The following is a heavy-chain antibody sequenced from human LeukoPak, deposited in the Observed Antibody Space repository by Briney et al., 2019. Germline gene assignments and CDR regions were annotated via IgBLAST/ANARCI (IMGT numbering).Heavy chain of an antibody. V-gene: IGHV4-39*07. D-gene: IGHD3-22*01. CDR1: GGSISSSSYY. CDR2: IYSTGST. J-gene: IGHJ4*02. CDR3: ARNYYYDNSGYYYDFGY. Sequence: SETLSLTCTVSGGSISSSSYYWGWVRQPPGKGLEWIASIYSTGSTYYNPSLKSRVTMSLDTSKNQFSLKLYSVTAADTAVYYCARNYYYDNSGYYYDFGYWGQGTLVTVSS.